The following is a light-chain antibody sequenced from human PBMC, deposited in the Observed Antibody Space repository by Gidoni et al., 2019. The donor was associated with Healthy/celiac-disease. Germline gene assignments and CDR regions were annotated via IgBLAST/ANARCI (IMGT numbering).Light chain of an antibody. J-gene: IGKJ2*01. V-gene: IGKV3-20*01. Sequence: EIVLTQSPGTLSLSPGERATLSCRASQSVSSSYLAWYQQKPGQAPRLLIYCASSRATGIPDRFSGSGSGTDFTLTISRLEPEDFAVYYCQQYGSSPPGVNTFGQGTKLEIK. CDR3: QQYGSSPPGVNT. CDR2: CAS. CDR1: QSVSSSY.